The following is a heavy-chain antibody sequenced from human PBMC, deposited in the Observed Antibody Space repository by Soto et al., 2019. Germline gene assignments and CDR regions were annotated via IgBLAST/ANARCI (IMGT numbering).Heavy chain of an antibody. Sequence: QVQLQESGPGLVKPSETLSLTCTVSGGSISSYYWSWIRQPPGKGLEWIGYIYYSGSTNYNPSLKIRVTISVEPSKNQFSLKLSSVTAADTAVYYCARVLFGRGNWFDPWGQGTLVTVSS. J-gene: IGHJ5*02. V-gene: IGHV4-59*01. CDR2: IYYSGST. D-gene: IGHD3-3*01. CDR3: ARVLFGRGNWFDP. CDR1: GGSISSYY.